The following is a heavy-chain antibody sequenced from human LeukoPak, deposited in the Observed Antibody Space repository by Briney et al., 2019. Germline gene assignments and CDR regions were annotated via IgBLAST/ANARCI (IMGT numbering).Heavy chain of an antibody. D-gene: IGHD3-22*01. J-gene: IGHJ4*02. CDR1: GFTFSSYG. CDR2: IWYDGSNK. V-gene: IGHV3-33*01. Sequence: GGSLRLSCAASGFTFSSYGMHWVRQAPGKGLEWVAVIWYDGSNKYYADSAKGRFTISRDNSKNTLYLQMNSLRAEDTAVYYCARDGKYYDSSGYSAPTIDYWGQGTLVTVSS. CDR3: ARDGKYYDSSGYSAPTIDY.